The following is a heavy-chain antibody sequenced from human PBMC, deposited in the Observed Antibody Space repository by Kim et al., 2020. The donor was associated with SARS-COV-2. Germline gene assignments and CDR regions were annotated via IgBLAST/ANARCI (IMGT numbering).Heavy chain of an antibody. Sequence: SETLSLTCSVSGGSISSGGHIWSWIRQRPGGGLEWIGNSDDSGNTEYHPSLKSRLSISIHTSKNQFSLKMTSVTAANTAVYYCARVGLDVVAGYFDYWGQGTLVTVSS. CDR2: SDDSGNT. D-gene: IGHD2-15*01. CDR3: ARVGLDVVAGYFDY. CDR1: GGSISSGGHI. V-gene: IGHV4-31*03. J-gene: IGHJ4*02.